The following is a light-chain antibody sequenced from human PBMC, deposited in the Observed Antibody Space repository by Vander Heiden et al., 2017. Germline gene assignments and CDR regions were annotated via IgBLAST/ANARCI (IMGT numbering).Light chain of an antibody. CDR2: DVS. Sequence: QSALTQPRSVSGSPGQSVTISCTGTSSDVAIYNYVSWYQQHPGKAPKLMIYDVSKRPSGVPDRFSGSKSGNTASLNISGLQAEDEADDYCCSYAGSYTFWVFGGGTKLTVL. CDR3: CSYAGSYTFWV. V-gene: IGLV2-11*01. J-gene: IGLJ2*01. CDR1: SSDVAIYNY.